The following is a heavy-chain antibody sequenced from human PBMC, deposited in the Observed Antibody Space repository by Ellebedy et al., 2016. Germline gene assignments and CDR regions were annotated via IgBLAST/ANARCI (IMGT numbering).Heavy chain of an antibody. Sequence: ASVKVSCXASGGTFSSYAISWVRQAPGQGLEWMGWISAYNGNTNYAQKLQGRVTMTTDTSTSTAYMELRSLRSDDTAVYYCARVTYSYGLKGFDYWGQGTLVTVSS. CDR3: ARVTYSYGLKGFDY. V-gene: IGHV1-18*01. CDR1: GGTFSSYA. J-gene: IGHJ4*02. D-gene: IGHD5-18*01. CDR2: ISAYNGNT.